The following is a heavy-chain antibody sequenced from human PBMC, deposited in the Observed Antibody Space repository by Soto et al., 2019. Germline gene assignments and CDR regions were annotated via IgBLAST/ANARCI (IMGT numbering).Heavy chain of an antibody. V-gene: IGHV3-23*01. D-gene: IGHD2-8*01. CDR3: AKSLRVSDYYYYMDV. J-gene: IGHJ6*03. Sequence: GGSLRLSCAASGFTFSSYAMSWVRQAPGKGLEWVSAISGSGGSTYYADSVKGRFTISRDNSKYTLYLQMNSLRAEDTAVYYCAKSLRVSDYYYYMDVWGKGTTVTVSS. CDR2: ISGSGGST. CDR1: GFTFSSYA.